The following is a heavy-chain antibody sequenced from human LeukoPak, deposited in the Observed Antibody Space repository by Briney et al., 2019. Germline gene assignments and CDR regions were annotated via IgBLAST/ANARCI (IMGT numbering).Heavy chain of an antibody. CDR2: IYPDDSDT. CDR3: ARPNITSYYDSRGYDAFDV. Sequence: GESLKISCKGSGYKFNAYWIAWLRQMPGKGLEWMGIIYPDDSDTRYSPSSQGQVTISADKSVSIAYLQWSSLKASDTAMYYCARPNITSYYDSRGYDAFDVWGQGTMVIVSS. J-gene: IGHJ3*01. V-gene: IGHV5-51*01. D-gene: IGHD3-22*01. CDR1: GYKFNAYW.